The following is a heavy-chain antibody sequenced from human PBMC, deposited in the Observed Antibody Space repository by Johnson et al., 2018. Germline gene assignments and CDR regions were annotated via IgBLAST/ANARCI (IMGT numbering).Heavy chain of an antibody. CDR1: GFTFSSYT. D-gene: IGHD1-14*01. J-gene: IGHJ6*04. V-gene: IGHV3-30-3*01. CDR2: TSYDGNNK. Sequence: VQLVETGGGVVQPGRSLRLSCAASGFTFSSYTMDCVRQAPGKGLEWVAVTSYDGNNKYYADSVKGRFTISRDNSKNTLYLQMNSLRTEDTAVYYCARGRRYEGKCYDMDVWGKGATVTVSS. CDR3: ARGRRYEGKCYDMDV.